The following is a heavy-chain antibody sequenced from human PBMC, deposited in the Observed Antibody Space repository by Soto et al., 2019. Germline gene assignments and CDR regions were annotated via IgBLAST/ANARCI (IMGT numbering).Heavy chain of an antibody. CDR2: ISRIGNTI. J-gene: IGHJ4*02. CDR3: ARSGSVVVADAVFDY. Sequence: PGGSLRLSCAASGFTFSTYSMNWVRQATGKGLEWVSYISRIGNTIYYADSVKGRFTISRDNAKNSLYLQMNNLRHEDTAVYYCARSGSVVVADAVFDYWGQGALVTVSS. V-gene: IGHV3-48*02. CDR1: GFTFSTYS. D-gene: IGHD2-15*01.